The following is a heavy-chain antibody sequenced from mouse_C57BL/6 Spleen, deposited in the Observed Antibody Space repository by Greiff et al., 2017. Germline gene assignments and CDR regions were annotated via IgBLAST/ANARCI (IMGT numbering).Heavy chain of an antibody. Sequence: DVKLVESGGDLVKPGGSLKLPCAAPGFTFSSYGMFWVRQTPDKRLEWVATISSGGSYTFYPDSVKGRFTISRDNAKNTLYLQMSSLKSEDTAMYYCAIRGSICPYYFDYWGQGTTLTVSS. J-gene: IGHJ2*01. D-gene: IGHD2-10*02. CDR2: ISSGGSYT. V-gene: IGHV5-6*02. CDR1: GFTFSSYG. CDR3: AIRGSICPYYFDY.